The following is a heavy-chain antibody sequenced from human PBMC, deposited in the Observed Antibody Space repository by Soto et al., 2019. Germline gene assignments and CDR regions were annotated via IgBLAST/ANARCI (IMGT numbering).Heavy chain of an antibody. CDR1: GGTFSSYA. CDR3: ARDLGLQSPTPKRYGMDV. CDR2: IIPIFGTA. D-gene: IGHD4-4*01. Sequence: QVQLVQSGAEVKKPGSSVKVSCKASGGTFSSYAISWVRQAPGQGLEWMGGIIPIFGTANYAQKFQGRVTITADETTNTAYMELSSLRSEDTAVYYCARDLGLQSPTPKRYGMDVWGQGTTVTVSS. V-gene: IGHV1-69*12. J-gene: IGHJ6*02.